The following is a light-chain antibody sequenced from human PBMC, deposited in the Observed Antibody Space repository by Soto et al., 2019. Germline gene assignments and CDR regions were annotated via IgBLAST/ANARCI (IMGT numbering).Light chain of an antibody. CDR2: GAS. CDR3: QQRSSWPLT. J-gene: IGKJ4*01. V-gene: IGKV3-11*01. CDR1: RSVSDY. Sequence: DIVLTQSPATLSLSPGERATLSCRASRSVSDYLAWYQQKPGQSPRLLIYGASNRATGIPARFSGSGSGTDFTLTISTLEPEDFAIYYCQQRSSWPLTFGGGTKVEIK.